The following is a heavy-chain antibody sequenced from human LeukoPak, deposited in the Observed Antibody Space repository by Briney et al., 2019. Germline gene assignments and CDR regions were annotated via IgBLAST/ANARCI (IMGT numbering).Heavy chain of an antibody. D-gene: IGHD3-22*01. CDR3: ARHMIPDAFGV. CDR2: IYYSGTT. V-gene: IGHV4-30-4*08. Sequence: PSETLSLTCTVSGVSISSGDYYWSWIRQPPGEGLEWIGYIYYSGTTYYKMSLKSRLIISVDTSNNQFSLKLSSVTAADTAVYYCARHMIPDAFGVWGQGTMVTVSS. CDR1: GVSISSGDYY. J-gene: IGHJ3*01.